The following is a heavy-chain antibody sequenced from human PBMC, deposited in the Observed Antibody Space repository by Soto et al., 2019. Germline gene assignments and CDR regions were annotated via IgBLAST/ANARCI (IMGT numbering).Heavy chain of an antibody. J-gene: IGHJ3*02. V-gene: IGHV3-53*04. D-gene: IGHD3-10*01. CDR2: IYSGGST. Sequence: EVQLVESGGGLVQPGGSLRLSCAASGFTVSSNYMSWVRQAPGKGLEWVSVIYSGGSTYYADSVKGRFTISRHNSKNTLYLQMNCLRAEDTAVYYCAREGLYGSGCHEVYAFDIWGQGTMVTVSS. CDR1: GFTVSSNY. CDR3: AREGLYGSGCHEVYAFDI.